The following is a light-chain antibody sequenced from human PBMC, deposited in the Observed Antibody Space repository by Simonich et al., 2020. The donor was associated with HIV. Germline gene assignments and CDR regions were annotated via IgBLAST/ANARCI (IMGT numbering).Light chain of an antibody. J-gene: IGKJ3*01. CDR3: QQYNSSPFT. V-gene: IGKV1-5*03. CDR1: QSISNW. CDR2: KAS. Sequence: DIQMTQSPSTLSASVGDRVNITCRASQSISNWLAWHQQKPGKTPKVLIYKASSLESGVPSRFSGSGSGTKFTLTISSLQPDDFATYYCQQYNSSPFTFGPGTKVDIK.